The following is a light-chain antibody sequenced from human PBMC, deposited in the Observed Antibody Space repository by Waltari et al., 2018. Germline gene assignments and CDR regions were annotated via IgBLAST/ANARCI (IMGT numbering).Light chain of an antibody. CDR2: HAS. Sequence: ELVLTQSPATLSLSPGDRASLSCRASQSVSNYLAWYQQKPGQAPRLLIYHASNRATGIPARFSGSGSGTDFTLTISSLEPEDFAVYYCQQRSNWPPITFGQGTRLEIK. V-gene: IGKV3-11*01. CDR3: QQRSNWPPIT. CDR1: QSVSNY. J-gene: IGKJ5*01.